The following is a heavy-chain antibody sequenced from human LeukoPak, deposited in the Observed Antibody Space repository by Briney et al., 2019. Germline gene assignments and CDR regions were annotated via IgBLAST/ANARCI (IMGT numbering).Heavy chain of an antibody. Sequence: GGSLRLSCAASGFTFSSYAMSWVRQAPGKGLEWVLAISGSGGSTYYADSVKGRFTISRDNSKNTLYLQMNSLRAEDTAVYYCAKSKGYRLYYYDSSGYCSDYWGQGTLVTVSS. V-gene: IGHV3-23*01. CDR3: AKSKGYRLYYYDSSGYCSDY. D-gene: IGHD3-22*01. CDR2: ISGSGGST. CDR1: GFTFSSYA. J-gene: IGHJ4*02.